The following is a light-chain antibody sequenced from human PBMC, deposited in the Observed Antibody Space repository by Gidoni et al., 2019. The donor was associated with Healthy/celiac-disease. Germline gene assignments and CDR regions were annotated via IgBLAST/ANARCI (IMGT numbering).Light chain of an antibody. Sequence: DIVMPQSPDSLAVSLVGRATIHCKSSQSVLYSPNTKNYSAWYQQKPGQPPKLLIYWASTRESGVPDRFSGSGSGTDFTLTISSLQAEDVAVYYCQQYYSTPWTFGQGTKVEIK. CDR1: QSVLYSPNTKNY. V-gene: IGKV4-1*01. CDR2: WAS. CDR3: QQYYSTPWT. J-gene: IGKJ1*01.